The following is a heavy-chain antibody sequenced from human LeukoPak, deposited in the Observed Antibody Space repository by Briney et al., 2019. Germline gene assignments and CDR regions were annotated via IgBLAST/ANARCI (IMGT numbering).Heavy chain of an antibody. CDR2: ISAYNGNT. Sequence: GASVKVSCKASGYTFTSYGISWVRQAPGQGLEWMGWISAYNGNTNYAQKLQGRVTMTTDTSTSTAYMELRSLRSDDTAVYYCARVSRSFTQLLGIDCWGQGTLVTVSS. CDR3: ARVSRSFTQLLGIDC. V-gene: IGHV1-18*01. CDR1: GYTFTSYG. J-gene: IGHJ4*02. D-gene: IGHD2-2*01.